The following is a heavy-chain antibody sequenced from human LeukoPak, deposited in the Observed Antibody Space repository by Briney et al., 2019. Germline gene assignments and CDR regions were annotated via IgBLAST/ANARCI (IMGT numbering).Heavy chain of an antibody. J-gene: IGHJ4*02. CDR2: ISGSGGST. V-gene: IGHV3-23*01. CDR1: GFTFSSYA. Sequence: GGSLRLSCAVSGFTFSSYAMSWVRQAPGKGLEWVSAISGSGGSTYYADSVKGRFTISRDNSKNTLYLQMNSLRAEDTAVYYCAKDLEYIVATFPDYWGQGTLVTASS. CDR3: AKDLEYIVATFPDY. D-gene: IGHD5-12*01.